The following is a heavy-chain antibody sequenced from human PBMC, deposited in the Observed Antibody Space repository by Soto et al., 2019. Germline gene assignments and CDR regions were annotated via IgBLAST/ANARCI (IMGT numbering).Heavy chain of an antibody. CDR2: IIPIFGTA. Sequence: ASVKVSCKASGGTFSSYAISWVRQAPGQGLEWMGGIIPIFGTANYAQKFQGRVTITADESTSTAYMELSSLRSEDTAVYYCARHPENWFDPWGQGTLVTVSS. V-gene: IGHV1-69*13. CDR3: ARHPENWFDP. CDR1: GGTFSSYA. J-gene: IGHJ5*02.